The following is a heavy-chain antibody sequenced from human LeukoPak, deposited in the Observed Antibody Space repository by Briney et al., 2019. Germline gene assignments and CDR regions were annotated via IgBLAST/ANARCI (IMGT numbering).Heavy chain of an antibody. CDR3: AKDHTQYSSSWYY. J-gene: IGHJ4*02. CDR1: GFTFSSYA. D-gene: IGHD6-13*01. Sequence: PLGSLRLSCAASGFTFSSYAMSWVRQAPGKGLEWVSAISGSGGSTYYADSVRGRFTISRDNSKNTLYLQMNSLRAEDTAVYYCAKDHTQYSSSWYYWGQGTLVTVSS. V-gene: IGHV3-23*01. CDR2: ISGSGGST.